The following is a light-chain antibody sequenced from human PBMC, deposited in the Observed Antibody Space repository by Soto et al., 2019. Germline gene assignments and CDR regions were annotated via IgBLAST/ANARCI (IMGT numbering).Light chain of an antibody. Sequence: QSALTQPPSASGSPGQSVTISCARTSSDVGSYIFVSWYQHHPGKAPKLLIYEITKRPPGVSDRFSGSKSGNTASLTVSRLQVEDEGDYYCSLYAGGNNVIFGGGTKVTVL. CDR1: SSDVGSYIF. CDR3: SLYAGGNNVI. J-gene: IGLJ2*01. V-gene: IGLV2-8*01. CDR2: EIT.